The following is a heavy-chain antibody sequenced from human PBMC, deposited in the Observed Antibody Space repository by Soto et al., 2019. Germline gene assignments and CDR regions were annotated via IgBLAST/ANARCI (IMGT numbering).Heavy chain of an antibody. D-gene: IGHD3-3*01. CDR1: GFSLTTSGVG. Sequence: QITLNESGPTVVRPTETLTLTCRFSGFSLTTSGVGVGWIRQSPGKAPQWLALIYWDDDKRYSASLNSRLTITKDTSKNPVVLTVSDLDPTDTATYYCAHRVLRTVFGLVTTTAIYFDFWGQGTPVAVSS. CDR2: IYWDDDK. V-gene: IGHV2-5*02. J-gene: IGHJ4*02. CDR3: AHRVLRTVFGLVTTTAIYFDF.